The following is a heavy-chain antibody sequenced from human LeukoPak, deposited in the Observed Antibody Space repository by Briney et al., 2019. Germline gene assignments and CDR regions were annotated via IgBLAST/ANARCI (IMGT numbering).Heavy chain of an antibody. V-gene: IGHV4-61*02. CDR2: IYTSGST. D-gene: IGHD2-2*01. CDR3: ARERAVPDDLVVVPAAPYCYYYYYMDV. J-gene: IGHJ6*03. Sequence: TASETLSLTCTVSGGSISSGDYYWTWIRQPAGKGLEWIGRIYTSGSTNYNPSLKSRVTMSVDTSKNQFSLKLSSVTAADTAVYYCARERAVPDDLVVVPAAPYCYYYYYMDVWGKGTTVTVSS. CDR1: GGSISSGDYY.